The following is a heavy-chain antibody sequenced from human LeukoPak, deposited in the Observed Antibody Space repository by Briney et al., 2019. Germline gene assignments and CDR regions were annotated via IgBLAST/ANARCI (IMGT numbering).Heavy chain of an antibody. CDR2: IYHSGST. Sequence: PSQTLSLTCAVSGGSISSGGYSWSWIRQPPGKGLEWIGYIYHSGSTYYNPSPKSRVTISVDRSKNQFSLKLSSVTAADTAVYYCAREDSSGYYFGYFDYWGQGTLVTVSS. CDR3: AREDSSGYYFGYFDY. CDR1: GGSISSGGYS. V-gene: IGHV4-30-2*01. D-gene: IGHD3-22*01. J-gene: IGHJ4*02.